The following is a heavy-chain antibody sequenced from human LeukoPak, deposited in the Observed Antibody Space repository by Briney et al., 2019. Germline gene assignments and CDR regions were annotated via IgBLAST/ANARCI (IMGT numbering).Heavy chain of an antibody. D-gene: IGHD3-16*01. CDR2: ISSSTTNM. CDR1: GFTFSTYS. Sequence: GGSLRLSCAASGFTFSTYSMNWVRQAPGKGLEWVSYISSSTTNMYYADSVKGRFTISRDNSKNTLYLQMKNLRVEHTAVYYCAKGLHGGVGYGVDVWGQGTTVSVSS. CDR3: AKGLHGGVGYGVDV. V-gene: IGHV3-48*01. J-gene: IGHJ6*02.